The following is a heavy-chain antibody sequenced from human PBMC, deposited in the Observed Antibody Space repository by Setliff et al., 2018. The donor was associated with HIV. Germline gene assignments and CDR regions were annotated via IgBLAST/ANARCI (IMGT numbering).Heavy chain of an antibody. Sequence: ASETLSLTCSVSGASIRGHYWSWIRQSPGKGLEWIGNIYYSGNTNYNPSLKSRVTISVDTSKNQFSLRVNSVTAADTAVYYCARSLVPSGYYYGRHAFDIWGQGTKVTVSS. V-gene: IGHV4-59*08. D-gene: IGHD3-22*01. J-gene: IGHJ3*02. CDR3: ARSLVPSGYYYGRHAFDI. CDR1: GASIRGHY. CDR2: IYYSGNT.